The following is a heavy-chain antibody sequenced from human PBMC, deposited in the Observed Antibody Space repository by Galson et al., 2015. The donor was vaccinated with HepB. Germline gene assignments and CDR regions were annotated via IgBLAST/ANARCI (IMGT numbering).Heavy chain of an antibody. V-gene: IGHV1-2*02. Sequence: SVKVSCKASGYTFIAYYLHWVRQAPGQGLEWMGWINPNTGDTNYAQKFQGRVTTTRDTSINTAYMELSSLRSDDTAVYYCARVDCSGTTCYTHLDYWGQGTLVTVSS. CDR3: ARVDCSGTTCYTHLDY. CDR1: GYTFIAYY. CDR2: INPNTGDT. J-gene: IGHJ4*02. D-gene: IGHD2-2*01.